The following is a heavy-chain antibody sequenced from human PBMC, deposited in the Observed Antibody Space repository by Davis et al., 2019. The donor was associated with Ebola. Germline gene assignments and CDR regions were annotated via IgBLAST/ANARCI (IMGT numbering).Heavy chain of an antibody. CDR1: GGSFSGYY. D-gene: IGHD3-16*02. V-gene: IGHV4-34*01. Sequence: SETLSLTCAVYGGSFSGYYWSWIRQPPGKGLEWIGEINHSGSTNYNPSLKSRVTISVDTSKNQFSLKLSSVTAADTAVYYYARRIMITFGGVIVKGDYFDYWGQGTLVTVSS. CDR3: ARRIMITFGGVIVKGDYFDY. CDR2: INHSGST. J-gene: IGHJ4*02.